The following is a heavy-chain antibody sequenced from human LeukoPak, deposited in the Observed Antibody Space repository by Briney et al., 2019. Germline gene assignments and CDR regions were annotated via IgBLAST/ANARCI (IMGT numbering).Heavy chain of an antibody. CDR1: GFTFSSYA. CDR3: ARKLDTMIAVVITYYFDY. D-gene: IGHD3-22*01. CDR2: ISYDGSNK. J-gene: IGHJ4*02. V-gene: IGHV3-30*04. Sequence: PGGSLRLSCAASGFTFSSYAMHWVRQAPGKGLEWVAVISYDGSNKYYADSVKGRFTISRDNSKNTLYLQMNSLRAEDTAVYYCARKLDTMIAVVITYYFDYWGQGTLVTVSS.